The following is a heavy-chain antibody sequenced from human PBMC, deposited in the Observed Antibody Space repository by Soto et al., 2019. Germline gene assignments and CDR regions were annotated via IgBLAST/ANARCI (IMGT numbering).Heavy chain of an antibody. CDR1: GGTFSNSA. CDR2: LIPLFDTA. V-gene: IGHV1-69*13. J-gene: IGHJ1*01. CDR3: ARAPILAGVGVHGLFFAY. D-gene: IGHD3-3*01. Sequence: AAVMASCKDSGGTFSNSAISWVRQAPGQGLEWMGGLIPLFDTANYAQKFQGRVTIIADDSTSTAYMELASLTYEATAVYYCARAPILAGVGVHGLFFAYWGRGSLVTVSS.